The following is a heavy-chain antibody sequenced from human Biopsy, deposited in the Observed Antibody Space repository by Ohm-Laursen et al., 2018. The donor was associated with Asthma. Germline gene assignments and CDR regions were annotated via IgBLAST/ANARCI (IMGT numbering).Heavy chain of an antibody. J-gene: IGHJ3*02. CDR1: GFSFSNFA. D-gene: IGHD1-1*01. CDR3: VRDGTDDGFDI. CDR2: ISKDASTQ. V-gene: IGHV3-30*01. Sequence: SLRLSCAASGFSFSNFAIHWVRQAPGKGLEWVGVISKDASTQYYADSVKGRFTIARDNSKNKLELQMNSLREEDTAVYYCVRDGTDDGFDIWGQGTVVSVSS.